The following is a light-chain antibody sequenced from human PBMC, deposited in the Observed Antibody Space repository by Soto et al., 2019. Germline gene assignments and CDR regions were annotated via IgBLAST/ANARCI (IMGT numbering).Light chain of an antibody. J-gene: IGKJ4*01. V-gene: IGKV3D-15*01. CDR2: GAS. CDR1: QSINSD. CDR3: QQYNNWPVT. Sequence: EIVMTQSPATLSLSPGETIRLSWRASQSINSDVAWYQQKVGQTPRLLIHGASTRATGIAARFSGGGSGTEFTLTISGLTSEDFATYYCQQYNNWPVTVGGGTKVYIK.